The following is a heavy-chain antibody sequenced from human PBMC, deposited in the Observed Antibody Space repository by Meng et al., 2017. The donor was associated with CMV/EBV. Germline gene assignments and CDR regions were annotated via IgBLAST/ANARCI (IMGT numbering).Heavy chain of an antibody. CDR2: ISSSGDVE. J-gene: IGHJ3*02. CDR3: ARDGGYGDTHDALDI. CDR1: GFTFSSYE. D-gene: IGHD4-17*01. Sequence: GGSLRLSCAASGFTFSSYEMNWVRQAPGKGLEWISYISSSGDVEFYADSVKGRFTISRDNAKNSLYLQMNSLRAEDTAVYYCARDGGYGDTHDALDIGGQG. V-gene: IGHV3-48*03.